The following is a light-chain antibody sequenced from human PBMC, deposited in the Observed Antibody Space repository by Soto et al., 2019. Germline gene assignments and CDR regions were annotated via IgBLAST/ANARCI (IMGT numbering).Light chain of an antibody. V-gene: IGLV2-8*01. Sequence: QSVRTQPPSASGSPGQSVTISCTGTSSDVGGGYNYVSWYQHHPGKVPKLMVYEVSKRPSGVPDRFYGSKSGNTASLTVSGLQAEDEADYFCSSYAGNNNLIFGGGTKVTVL. CDR2: EVS. J-gene: IGLJ2*01. CDR1: SSDVGGGYNY. CDR3: SSYAGNNNLI.